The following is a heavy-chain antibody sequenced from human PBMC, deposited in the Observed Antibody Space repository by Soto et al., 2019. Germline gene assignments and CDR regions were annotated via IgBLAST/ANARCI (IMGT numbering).Heavy chain of an antibody. CDR2: ISYDGSNK. Sequence: GGSLRLSCAASGFTFSSYAMHWVRQAPGKGLEWVAVISYDGSNKYYADSVKGRFTISRDNSKNTLYLQMNSLRAEDTAVYYCASEYYYDSSGYYHKFFDYWGQGTLVTVSS. V-gene: IGHV3-30-3*01. CDR3: ASEYYYDSSGYYHKFFDY. J-gene: IGHJ4*02. D-gene: IGHD3-22*01. CDR1: GFTFSSYA.